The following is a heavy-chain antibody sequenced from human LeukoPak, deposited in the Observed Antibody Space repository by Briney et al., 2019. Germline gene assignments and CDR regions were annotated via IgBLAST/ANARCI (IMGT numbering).Heavy chain of an antibody. D-gene: IGHD4-17*01. CDR3: ARESYGDHYFDY. V-gene: IGHV3-30-3*01. CDR1: GFTFSSFA. CDR2: ISYDGSNK. Sequence: GGSLRLSCAGSGFTFSSFAMNWVRQAPGKGLEWVAVISYDGSNKYYADPVKGRFTISRDNSKNTLYLQMNSPRAEDTAVYSCARESYGDHYFDYWGQGTLATVSS. J-gene: IGHJ4*02.